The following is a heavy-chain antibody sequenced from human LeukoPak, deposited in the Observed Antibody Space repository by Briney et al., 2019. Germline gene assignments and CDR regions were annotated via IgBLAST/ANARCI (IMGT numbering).Heavy chain of an antibody. J-gene: IGHJ4*02. CDR1: GFTFSTYW. V-gene: IGHV3-7*01. D-gene: IGHD3-10*01. CDR3: ATSDYSGRGGVSPSDY. Sequence: GGSLRLSCAASGFTFSTYWMTWVRQAPGKGLEWVAEIIQDGSATYYIDSVRGRFTISRDNAKNSLYLQMNNLRGEDTAVYYCATSDYSGRGGVSPSDYWGQGTLVTVSS. CDR2: IIQDGSAT.